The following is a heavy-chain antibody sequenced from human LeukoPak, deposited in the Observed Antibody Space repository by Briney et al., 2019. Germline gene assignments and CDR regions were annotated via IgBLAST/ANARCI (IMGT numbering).Heavy chain of an antibody. J-gene: IGHJ3*02. Sequence: SETLSLTCTVSGGSTSSYYWSWIRQPPGKGLEWIGYVYYSGSTNYNPSLKSRVIISVDTSKKQFSLKLSSVTAADTAVYYCARSGYRYGADALDIWGQGTMVTVSS. CDR2: VYYSGST. D-gene: IGHD5-18*01. CDR3: ARSGYRYGADALDI. V-gene: IGHV4-59*01. CDR1: GGSTSSYY.